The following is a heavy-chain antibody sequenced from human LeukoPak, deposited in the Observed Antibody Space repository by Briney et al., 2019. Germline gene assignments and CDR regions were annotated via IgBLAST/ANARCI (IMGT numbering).Heavy chain of an antibody. CDR1: GFTFSTYS. D-gene: IGHD6-13*01. J-gene: IGHJ1*01. CDR3: ARDEGYCQH. CDR2: ISSTSNYI. Sequence: GGSLRLSCAASGFTFSTYSMNWVRQAPGKGLERVSSISSTSNYIYYADSVKGRFTISRDNANKPRYLQMNSRRSEDTAVYYCARDEGYCQHWGQGTRVTVSS. V-gene: IGHV3-21*01.